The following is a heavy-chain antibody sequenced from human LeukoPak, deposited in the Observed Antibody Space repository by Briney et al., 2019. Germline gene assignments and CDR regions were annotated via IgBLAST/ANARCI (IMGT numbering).Heavy chain of an antibody. V-gene: IGHV1-18*01. CDR3: ARGLLWFGELSHDFDY. D-gene: IGHD3-10*01. CDR1: GYTFTSYG. J-gene: IGHJ4*02. CDR2: ISAYNGNT. Sequence: WASVKVSCKASGYTFTSYGISWVRQAPGQGLEWMGWISAYNGNTNYAQKLQGRVTMTTDTSTSTAYMELRSLRSDDTAVYYCARGLLWFGELSHDFDYWGQGTLVTVSS.